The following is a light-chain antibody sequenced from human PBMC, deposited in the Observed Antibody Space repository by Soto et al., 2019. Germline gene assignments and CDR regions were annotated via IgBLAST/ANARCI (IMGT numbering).Light chain of an antibody. Sequence: IQLTQSPSSLSACVGDRVTVSCRASQGIGTYLAWYQQEPGKAPKLLIYAASTLQSGVPSRFSGSGSGTDFTLTISCLQSEDFATYYCQQYYSYPQTFGQGTKVDI. CDR3: QQYYSYPQT. CDR2: AAS. V-gene: IGKV1-9*01. J-gene: IGKJ1*01. CDR1: QGIGTY.